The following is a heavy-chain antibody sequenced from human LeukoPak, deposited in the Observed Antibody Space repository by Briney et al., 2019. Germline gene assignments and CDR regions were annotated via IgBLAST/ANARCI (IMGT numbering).Heavy chain of an antibody. J-gene: IGHJ4*02. Sequence: SETLSLTCTVSGGSMTYYYRAWIRQPPGKTLEWIGYTYYSGRTDYNPSLKGRVSISVDRSRSSNQFSLTLSSVTAADTAVYYCARVSSVITTSFDYWGQGILVTVSS. CDR2: TYYSGRT. D-gene: IGHD3-22*01. CDR3: ARVSSVITTSFDY. V-gene: IGHV4-59*01. CDR1: GGSMTYYY.